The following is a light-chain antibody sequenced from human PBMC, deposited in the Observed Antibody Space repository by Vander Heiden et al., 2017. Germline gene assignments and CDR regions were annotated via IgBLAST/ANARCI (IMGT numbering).Light chain of an antibody. CDR3: QQTYGTPRGT. Sequence: DIQMTQSPSSLSASVGDRVTISCRASQTISNYLKWYQQKPGKAPNLLIYAASTLQRGVPWSFSGSGSGTDFTLTITSLQPDDFATYYCQQTYGTPRGTFGQGTKVEVK. J-gene: IGKJ1*01. CDR1: QTISNY. V-gene: IGKV1-39*01. CDR2: AAS.